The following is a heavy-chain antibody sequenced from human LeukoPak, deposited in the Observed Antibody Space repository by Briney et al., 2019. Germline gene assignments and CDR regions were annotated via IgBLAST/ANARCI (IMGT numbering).Heavy chain of an antibody. D-gene: IGHD3-3*01. Sequence: KPSGTLSLTCAVSGYSISSGYYWGWIRQPPGKGLEWIGSIYHSGSTYYNPSLKSRVTISVDTSKNQFSLKLSSVTAADTAVYYCATGSGFGVVISNYFDYWGQGTLVTVSS. CDR3: ATGSGFGVVISNYFDY. CDR1: GYSISSGYY. CDR2: IYHSGST. V-gene: IGHV4-38-2*01. J-gene: IGHJ4*02.